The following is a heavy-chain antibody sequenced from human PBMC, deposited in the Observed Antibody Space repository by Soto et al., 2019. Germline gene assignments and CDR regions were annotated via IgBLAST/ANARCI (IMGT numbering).Heavy chain of an antibody. V-gene: IGHV3-30*18. Sequence: GWSLRLSCVSSVFSFKNYGIHWVRQAPGKGLEWVEVISYDEINNKNYADSVKGRFTISRDNSENTLYLQMDSLRAEDTVVYYCAKGYCNGPSCYRGYGMDVWGQGTTVTVSS. J-gene: IGHJ6*02. CDR2: ISYDEINNK. CDR1: VFSFKNYG. D-gene: IGHD2-2*01. CDR3: AKGYCNGPSCYRGYGMDV.